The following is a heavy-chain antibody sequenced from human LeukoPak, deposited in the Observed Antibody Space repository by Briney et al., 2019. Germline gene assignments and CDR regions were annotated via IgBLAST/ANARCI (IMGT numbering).Heavy chain of an antibody. J-gene: IGHJ3*02. D-gene: IGHD1-1*01. CDR1: GGSFSGYY. CDR2: INHSGST. V-gene: IGHV4-34*01. Sequence: SETLSLTCAVYGGSFSGYYWSWIRQPPGKGLEWIGEINHSGSTNYNPSLKSRVTISVDTSKNQFSLKLSSVTAADTAVYYCAATLGDLQLDAFDIWGQGTMVTVSS. CDR3: AATLGDLQLDAFDI.